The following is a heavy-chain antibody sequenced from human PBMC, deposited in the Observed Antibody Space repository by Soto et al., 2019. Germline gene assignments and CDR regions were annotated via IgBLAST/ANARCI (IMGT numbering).Heavy chain of an antibody. Sequence: GGSLRLSCAASGFTFSSYAMSWVRQAPGKGLEWVSVISGSGGSTYYADSVKGRFTISRDNSKNTLYLQMNSLRVEDTAVYYCASPYYHDSSGYYPNDAFDIWGQGTMVTVSS. CDR2: ISGSGGST. V-gene: IGHV3-23*01. D-gene: IGHD3-22*01. J-gene: IGHJ3*02. CDR1: GFTFSSYA. CDR3: ASPYYHDSSGYYPNDAFDI.